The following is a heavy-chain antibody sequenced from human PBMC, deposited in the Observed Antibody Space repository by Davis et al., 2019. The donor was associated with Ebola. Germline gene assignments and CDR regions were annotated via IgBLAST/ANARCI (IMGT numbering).Heavy chain of an antibody. CDR1: GYTFTSYG. CDR3: AREYGDYGSLYYYGMDV. J-gene: IGHJ6*02. D-gene: IGHD4-17*01. Sequence: ASVKVSCKASGYTFTSYGISWVRQAPGQGLEWMGWISAYNGNTNYAQRLQGRVTMTTDTSTSTAYMELRSLRSDDTAVYYCAREYGDYGSLYYYGMDVWGQGTTVTVSS. V-gene: IGHV1-18*01. CDR2: ISAYNGNT.